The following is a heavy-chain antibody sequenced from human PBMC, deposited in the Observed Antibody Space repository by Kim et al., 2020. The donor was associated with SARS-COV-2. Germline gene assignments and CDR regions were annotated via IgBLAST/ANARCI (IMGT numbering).Heavy chain of an antibody. CDR3: ARMEQWLVNGFDY. D-gene: IGHD6-19*01. V-gene: IGHV2-70*01. J-gene: IGHJ4*02. Sequence: YSTYLKTRLTISKDTSKNQVVLTMTNMDPVDTATYYCARMEQWLVNGFDYWGQGTLVTVSS.